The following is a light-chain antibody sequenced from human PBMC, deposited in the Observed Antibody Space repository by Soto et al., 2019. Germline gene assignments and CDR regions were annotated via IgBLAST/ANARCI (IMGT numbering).Light chain of an antibody. J-gene: IGLJ1*01. CDR3: GSYADSNNYV. V-gene: IGLV2-8*01. CDR2: EVS. CDR1: SGDVGGYNY. Sequence: QSALTQPPSASGSPGQSVTISCTGTSGDVGGYNYVSWYQQYPGKAPKIMIYEVSKRPSGVPDRFSGSKSGNTASLTVSGLQAEDEADYYGGSYADSNNYVFGTGTKLTVL.